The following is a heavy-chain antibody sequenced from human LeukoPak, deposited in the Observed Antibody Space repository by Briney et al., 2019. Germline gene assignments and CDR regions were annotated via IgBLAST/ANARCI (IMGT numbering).Heavy chain of an antibody. CDR2: IYTSGST. J-gene: IGHJ4*02. Sequence: PSETLSLTCAVSGGSISSYYWSWVRQPAGKGLEWMCRIYTSGSTNYNPSLKSRVTMSADTSKNQFSLKLRSVTAADTAVYYCARDRSFTFGGVIVLDYWGQGTLVTVSS. D-gene: IGHD3-16*02. CDR3: ARDRSFTFGGVIVLDY. V-gene: IGHV4-4*07. CDR1: GGSISSYY.